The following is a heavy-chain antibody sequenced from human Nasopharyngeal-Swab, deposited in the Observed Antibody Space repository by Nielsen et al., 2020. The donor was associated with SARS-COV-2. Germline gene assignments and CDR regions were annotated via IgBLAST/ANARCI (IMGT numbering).Heavy chain of an antibody. CDR1: GFRDYS. D-gene: IGHD2-15*01. V-gene: IGHV3-21*01. CDR3: ARGYCSSGSCYAKHYGMDV. CDR2: ISSSSSDI. Sequence: ESLKISCVDSGFRDYSMNWVRQAPGKGLEWVSSISSSSSDIYYADSVKGRFTISRDNAKNSLYLQMNNLRAEDTAVYYCARGYCSSGSCYAKHYGMDVWGQGTTVTVSS. J-gene: IGHJ6*02.